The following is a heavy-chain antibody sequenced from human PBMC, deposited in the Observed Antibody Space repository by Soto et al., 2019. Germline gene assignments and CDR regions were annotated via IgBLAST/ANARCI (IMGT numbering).Heavy chain of an antibody. CDR3: VRGPYNYNSRYFDY. Sequence: SETRLTCTVSGGSFSGYFWTWIRQPPGKGLEWLAEINHSGITNYNPSVESRVSMSVDTSKNQFSLRLYSVTAADTAVYYCVRGPYNYNSRYFDYWGQGTLVTVSS. CDR1: GGSFSGYF. CDR2: INHSGIT. D-gene: IGHD1-1*01. V-gene: IGHV4-34*01. J-gene: IGHJ4*02.